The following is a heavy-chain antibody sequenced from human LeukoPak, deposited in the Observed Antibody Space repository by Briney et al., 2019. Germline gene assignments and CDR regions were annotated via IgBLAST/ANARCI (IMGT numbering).Heavy chain of an antibody. D-gene: IGHD6-6*01. Sequence: SATLSLPCAVSGGSFSGYYWSWFRQPPGKGLEWIGEINHSGSTNYNPSLKSRVTISLDTSKNQFSLKLSSVTAADTAVYYCARGLGRARPRFDYWGQGTLVTVSS. CDR1: GGSFSGYY. V-gene: IGHV4-34*01. J-gene: IGHJ4*02. CDR3: ARGLGRARPRFDY. CDR2: INHSGST.